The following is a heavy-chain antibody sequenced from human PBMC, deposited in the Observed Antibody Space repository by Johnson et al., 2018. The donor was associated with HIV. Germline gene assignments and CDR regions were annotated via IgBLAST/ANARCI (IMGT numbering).Heavy chain of an antibody. CDR3: ATLKGPRLHIAARRPDAFDI. D-gene: IGHD6-6*01. Sequence: VQLVESGGGVVRPGGSLRLSCAASGFTFDDYGMTWVRQAPGKGLEWVAVIWYDGSNKYYADSVKGRFTISRDNSKNTLYLQMNSLRAEDTAVYYCATLKGPRLHIAARRPDAFDIWGQGTMITVSS. V-gene: IGHV3-33*08. CDR1: GFTFDDYG. CDR2: IWYDGSNK. J-gene: IGHJ3*02.